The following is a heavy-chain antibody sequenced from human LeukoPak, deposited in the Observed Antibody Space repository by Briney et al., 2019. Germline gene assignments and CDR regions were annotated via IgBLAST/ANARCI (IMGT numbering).Heavy chain of an antibody. Sequence: GGSLRLSCAASGFTFSSYAMSWVRQAPGKGLEWVSSISSSSSYIYYADSVKGRFTISRDNAKNSLYLQMNSLRAEDTAVYYCARPPNYYGSGSYDSYWGQGTLVTVSS. CDR3: ARPPNYYGSGSYDSY. V-gene: IGHV3-21*01. J-gene: IGHJ4*02. D-gene: IGHD3-10*01. CDR2: ISSSSSYI. CDR1: GFTFSSYA.